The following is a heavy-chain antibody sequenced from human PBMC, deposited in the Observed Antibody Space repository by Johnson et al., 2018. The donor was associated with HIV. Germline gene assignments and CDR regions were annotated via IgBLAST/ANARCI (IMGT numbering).Heavy chain of an antibody. CDR1: GFSVSSNY. Sequence: QVQLVESGGGLVQPGGSLRLSCAASGFSVSSNYMSWIRQAPGKGLEWVSYISSSGSTIYYADSVKGRFTISRDNAKNSLYLQMSSLRAEDTTIYYCARAVRGPNAFDIWGQGTLVTVSS. V-gene: IGHV3-11*04. CDR3: ARAVRGPNAFDI. CDR2: ISSSGSTI. D-gene: IGHD3-10*01. J-gene: IGHJ3*02.